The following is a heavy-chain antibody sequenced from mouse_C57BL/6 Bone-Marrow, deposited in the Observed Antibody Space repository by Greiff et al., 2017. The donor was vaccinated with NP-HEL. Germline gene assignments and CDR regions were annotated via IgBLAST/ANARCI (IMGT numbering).Heavy chain of an antibody. V-gene: IGHV5-6*02. D-gene: IGHD2-3*01. J-gene: IGHJ1*03. CDR1: GFTFSSYG. CDR2: ISSGGSYT. Sequence: EVMLVESGGDLVKPGGSLKLSCAASGFTFSSYGMSWVRQTPDKRLEWVATISSGGSYTYYPDSVKGRFTISRDNAKNTLYLQMSSLKSEDTAMYYCARRGDGYPWYFDVWGTGTTVTVSS. CDR3: ARRGDGYPWYFDV.